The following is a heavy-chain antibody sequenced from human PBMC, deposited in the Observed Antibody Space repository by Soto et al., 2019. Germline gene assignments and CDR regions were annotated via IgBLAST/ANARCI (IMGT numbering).Heavy chain of an antibody. CDR2: INSDGSST. Sequence: GGSLRLSCAASGFTFSSYWMHWVRQAPGKGLVWVSRINSDGSSTSYADSVKGRFTISRDNAKNTLYLQMNSLRAEDTAVYYFSSLLRGYNFDYWGQGTLVTVSS. V-gene: IGHV3-74*01. CDR3: SSLLRGYNFDY. CDR1: GFTFSSYW. D-gene: IGHD6-25*01. J-gene: IGHJ4*02.